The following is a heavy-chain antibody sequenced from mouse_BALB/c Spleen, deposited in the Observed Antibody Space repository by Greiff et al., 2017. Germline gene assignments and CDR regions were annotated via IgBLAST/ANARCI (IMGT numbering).Heavy chain of an antibody. CDR3: ARDGNYND. Sequence: VQLQQPGAELVKPGASVKLSCKASGYTFTSYWMHWVKQRPGQGLEWIGEINPSNGRTNYNEKFKSKATLTVDKSSSTAYMQLSSLTSEDSAVYYCARDGNYNDWGQGTTLTVSS. D-gene: IGHD2-1*01. CDR2: INPSNGRT. CDR1: GYTFTSYW. V-gene: IGHV1S81*02. J-gene: IGHJ2*01.